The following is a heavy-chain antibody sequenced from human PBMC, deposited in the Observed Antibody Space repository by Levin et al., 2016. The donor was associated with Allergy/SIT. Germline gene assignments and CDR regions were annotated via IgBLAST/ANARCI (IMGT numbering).Heavy chain of an antibody. CDR3: AARSERYYYDSSAHPFDY. D-gene: IGHD3-22*01. CDR2: IIPILGIA. V-gene: IGHV1-69*02. J-gene: IGHJ4*02. CDR1: GGTFSSYT. Sequence: SVKVSCKASGGTFSSYTISWVRQAPGQGLEWMGRIIPILGIANYAQKFQGRVTITADKSTSTAYMELSSLRSEDTAVYYCAARSERYYYDSSAHPFDYWGQGTLVTVSS.